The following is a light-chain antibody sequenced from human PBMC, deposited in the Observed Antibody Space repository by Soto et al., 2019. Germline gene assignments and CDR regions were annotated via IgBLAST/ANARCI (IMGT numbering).Light chain of an antibody. Sequence: QSVLTQPASESGSPGHSITISCTGSSSDVGGYKYVSWYQHHPGKVPKLIIFEVSNRPSGVSNRFSGSKSGNTASLTISGLQAEDEADYYCVSYTSSITVFGGGTKVTVL. J-gene: IGLJ2*01. CDR3: VSYTSSITV. CDR1: SSDVGGYKY. V-gene: IGLV2-14*01. CDR2: EVS.